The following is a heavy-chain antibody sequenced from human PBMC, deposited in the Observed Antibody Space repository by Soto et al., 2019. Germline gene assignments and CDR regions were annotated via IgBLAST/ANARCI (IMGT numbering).Heavy chain of an antibody. Sequence: PSETLSLTCAVSGGSISGSYYYWGWLRQSPGKGPEWIGSVFYTGFTSYNPSLESRVSVSVDTSKNQFSLRLTSVTAEDTAVYYCARHEGNGNVWPLDYWGQGILVTVSS. J-gene: IGHJ4*02. CDR2: VFYTGFT. D-gene: IGHD2-8*01. CDR1: GGSISGSYYY. V-gene: IGHV4-39*01. CDR3: ARHEGNGNVWPLDY.